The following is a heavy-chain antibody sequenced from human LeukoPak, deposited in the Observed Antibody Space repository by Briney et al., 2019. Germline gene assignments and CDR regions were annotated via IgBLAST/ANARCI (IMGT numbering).Heavy chain of an antibody. V-gene: IGHV3-23*01. CDR3: ASRIGVPGYAEYFQD. Sequence: GGSLRLSCAASGLTFGSYAMSWVRQAPGKGLEWVSAISGSGGSTYYADSVKGRFTISRDNSKNTLYLQMNSLRAEDTAVYYCASRIGVPGYAEYFQDWGQGTLVTVSS. D-gene: IGHD6-13*01. CDR2: ISGSGGST. J-gene: IGHJ1*01. CDR1: GLTFGSYA.